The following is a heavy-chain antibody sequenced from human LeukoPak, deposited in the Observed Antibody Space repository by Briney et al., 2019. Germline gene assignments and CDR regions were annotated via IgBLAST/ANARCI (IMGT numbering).Heavy chain of an antibody. V-gene: IGHV3-23*03. CDR2: IYSGGST. CDR3: ATYRRGYYDSSDYYYFDY. J-gene: IGHJ4*02. D-gene: IGHD3-22*01. CDR1: GFTFSSYA. Sequence: GGSLRLSCAASGFTFSSYAMSWVRQAPGKGLEWVSVIYSGGSTYYADSVKGRFTISRDNSKNTLYLQMNSLRAEDTAVYYCATYRRGYYDSSDYYYFDYWGQGTLVTVSS.